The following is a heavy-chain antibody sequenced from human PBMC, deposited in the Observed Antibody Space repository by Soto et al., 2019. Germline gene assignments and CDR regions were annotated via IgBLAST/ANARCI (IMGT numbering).Heavy chain of an antibody. CDR3: ARQRVEDHTTRGWFDP. J-gene: IGHJ5*02. CDR2: IYYSGST. V-gene: IGHV4-39*01. CDR1: GGSISSSSYY. D-gene: IGHD1-26*01. Sequence: QLQLQESGPGLVKPSETLSLTCTVSGGSISSSSYYWGWIRQPPGKGLEWIGSIYYSGSTYYNPSLKSRVTISVDTSKNQFSLKLSSVTAADTAVYYCARQRVEDHTTRGWFDPWGQGTLVTVSS.